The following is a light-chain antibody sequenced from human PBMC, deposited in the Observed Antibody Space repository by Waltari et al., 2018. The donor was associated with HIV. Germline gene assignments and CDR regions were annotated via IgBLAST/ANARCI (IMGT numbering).Light chain of an antibody. CDR2: DAS. J-gene: IGKJ4*01. CDR3: EQRSNVPAA. CDR1: QSVSSY. V-gene: IGKV3-11*01. Sequence: EIVLTQSPATLSLSPGESATLSCRASQSVSSYFAWYQQKPGQAPRLLIYDASKRATGIPARFSGSGSGTDFTHTINSLEPEDFAVYDCEQRSNVPAAFGGGTKVEIK.